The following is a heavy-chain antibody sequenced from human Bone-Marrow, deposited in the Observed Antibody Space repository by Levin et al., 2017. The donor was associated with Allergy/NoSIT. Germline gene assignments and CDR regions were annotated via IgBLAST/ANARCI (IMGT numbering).Heavy chain of an antibody. CDR1: GGSISSYY. CDR3: ARVITIVGATYGMDG. J-gene: IGHJ6*02. V-gene: IGHV4-59*01. CDR2: IYYSGST. D-gene: IGHD3-3*01. Sequence: SETLSLTCTVSGGSISSYYWSWIRQPPGKGLEWIGYIYYSGSTNYNPSLKSRVTISVDTSKNQFSLKLSSVTAADTAVYYCARVITIVGATYGMDGWGQGTTVTVSS.